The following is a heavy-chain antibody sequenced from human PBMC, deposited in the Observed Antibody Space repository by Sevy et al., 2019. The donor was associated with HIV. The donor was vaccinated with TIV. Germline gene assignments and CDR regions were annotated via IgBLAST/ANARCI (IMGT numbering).Heavy chain of an antibody. CDR3: ARDCYYYDSSWGKLHAFDF. J-gene: IGHJ3*01. V-gene: IGHV3-7*01. CDR1: GFTFSSYW. CDR2: IKQDGSEK. Sequence: GGSLRLSCAASGFTFSSYWMSWVRQAPGKGLEWVANIKQDGSEKYYVDSVKGRFTISRDNAKNSLYLQMNSLRAEDRAVYDCARDCYYYDSSWGKLHAFDFWGQGTMVTVS. D-gene: IGHD3-22*01.